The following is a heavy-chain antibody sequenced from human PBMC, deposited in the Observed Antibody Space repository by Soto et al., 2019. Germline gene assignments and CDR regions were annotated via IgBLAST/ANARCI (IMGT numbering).Heavy chain of an antibody. V-gene: IGHV4-61*05. D-gene: IGHD3-10*01. CDR2: IYYSGYT. CDR1: GGSICSDSDY. J-gene: IGHJ6*02. CDR3: TTQGFGILHGLVDV. Sequence: SETLSLTCTVSGGSICSDSDYWGWIRQSPGRGLEWIGYIYYSGYTSYNPSLRSRVIISVDTSNNQVSLNLTSVTAADTAIYYCTTQGFGILHGLVDVWGQGTTVTVS.